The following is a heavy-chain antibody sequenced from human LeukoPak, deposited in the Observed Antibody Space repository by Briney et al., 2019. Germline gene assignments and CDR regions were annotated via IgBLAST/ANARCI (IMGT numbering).Heavy chain of an antibody. V-gene: IGHV3-30*02. J-gene: IGHJ3*02. CDR2: IRYDGSNK. CDR1: GFTFSSYG. Sequence: PGGSLRLSCAASGFTFSSYGVHWVRQAPGKGLEWVAFIRYDGSNKYYADSVKGRFTISRDNSKNTLYLQMNSLRAEDTAVYYCAKNTGRFLEWLLSPDAFDIWGQGTVVTVSS. D-gene: IGHD3-3*01. CDR3: AKNTGRFLEWLLSPDAFDI.